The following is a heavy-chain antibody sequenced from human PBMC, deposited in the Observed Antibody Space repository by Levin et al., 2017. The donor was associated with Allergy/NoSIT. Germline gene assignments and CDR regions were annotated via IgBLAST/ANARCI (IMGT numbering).Heavy chain of an antibody. CDR3: TRYDFWSGQDAFDI. D-gene: IGHD3-3*01. Sequence: GGSLRLSCTASGFTFGDYAMSWFRQAPGKGLEWVGFIRSKAYGGTTEYAASVKGRFTISRDDSKSIAYLQMNSLKTEDTAVYYCTRYDFWSGQDAFDIWGQGTMVTVSS. J-gene: IGHJ3*02. CDR1: GFTFGDYA. V-gene: IGHV3-49*03. CDR2: IRSKAYGGTT.